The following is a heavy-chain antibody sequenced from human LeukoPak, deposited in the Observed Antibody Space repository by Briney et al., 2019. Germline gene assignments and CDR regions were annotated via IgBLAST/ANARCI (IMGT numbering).Heavy chain of an antibody. CDR1: GFTFSSYA. CDR2: ISGSGGST. Sequence: PGGSLRLSCAASGFTFSSYAMSWVRQAPGKGLEWVSAISGSGGSTYYADSVKGRFTISRDNSKNTLYLRMNSLRAEDTAVYYCAKSYSGWYSNYFDYWGQGTLVTVSS. CDR3: AKSYSGWYSNYFDY. J-gene: IGHJ4*02. V-gene: IGHV3-23*01. D-gene: IGHD6-19*01.